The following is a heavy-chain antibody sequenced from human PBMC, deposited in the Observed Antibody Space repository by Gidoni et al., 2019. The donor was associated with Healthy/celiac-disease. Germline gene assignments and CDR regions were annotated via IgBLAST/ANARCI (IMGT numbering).Heavy chain of an antibody. V-gene: IGHV3-7*04. Sequence: EVQLVESGGGLVPPGGSLRLSCAASGFSFSSYWMSWVRQAPGKGLEWVANIKQDGSEKYYVDSVKGLFTISRDNAKNSLYLQMNSLRAEDTAVYYCARAQYSSSSDWFDPWGQGTLVTVSS. CDR1: GFSFSSYW. CDR2: IKQDGSEK. D-gene: IGHD6-6*01. CDR3: ARAQYSSSSDWFDP. J-gene: IGHJ5*02.